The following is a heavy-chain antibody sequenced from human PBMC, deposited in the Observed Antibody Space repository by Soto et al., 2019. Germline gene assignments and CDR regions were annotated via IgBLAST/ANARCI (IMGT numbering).Heavy chain of an antibody. V-gene: IGHV4-31*03. Sequence: SETLSLTCNVSGGSITRGGYYWTWIRQHPGKGLEWIGYIYNSGSRYYNPSLKSRLTISMDTSNNQFSLRMTSVTAADTAIYYCARESRRYTSSVGFYNGMDVWGHGTTVTV. CDR2: IYNSGSR. CDR3: ARESRRYTSSVGFYNGMDV. J-gene: IGHJ6*02. D-gene: IGHD6-6*01. CDR1: GGSITRGGYY.